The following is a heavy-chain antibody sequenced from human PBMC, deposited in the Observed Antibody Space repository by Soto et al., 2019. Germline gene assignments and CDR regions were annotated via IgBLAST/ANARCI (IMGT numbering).Heavy chain of an antibody. V-gene: IGHV1-8*01. D-gene: IGHD3-3*01. Sequence: ASVKVSCKASGYTFTSYDINWVRQATGQGLEWMGWMNPNSGNTGYAQKFQGRVTMTRNTSISTAYMELSSLRSEDTAVYYCARGPYDFWSGYYGPLYYYYGMDVWGHGTTVTVSS. CDR3: ARGPYDFWSGYYGPLYYYYGMDV. CDR1: GYTFTSYD. J-gene: IGHJ6*02. CDR2: MNPNSGNT.